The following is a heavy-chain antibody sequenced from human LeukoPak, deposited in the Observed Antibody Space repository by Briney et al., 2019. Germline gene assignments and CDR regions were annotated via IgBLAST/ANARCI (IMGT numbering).Heavy chain of an antibody. CDR1: GFTVSSNY. CDR2: IYTGGST. Sequence: GGSLRLSCAASGFTVSSNYMSWVRQAPGKGLEWVSLIYTGGSTSYADSVKGRFTISRDNSKDTLYLQMNSLRAEDTAVYYCAREAAGYHYYYGMDVWGQGTTVTVSS. D-gene: IGHD6-13*01. J-gene: IGHJ6*02. CDR3: AREAAGYHYYYGMDV. V-gene: IGHV3-53*01.